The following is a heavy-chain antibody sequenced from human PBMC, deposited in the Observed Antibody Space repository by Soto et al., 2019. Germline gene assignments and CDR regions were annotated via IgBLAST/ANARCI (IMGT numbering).Heavy chain of an antibody. J-gene: IGHJ5*02. CDR3: ARVYDILTSAWLDP. V-gene: IGHV1-18*04. CDR1: GYTFTSFG. Sequence: ASVKVSCKASGYTFTSFGISWVRQAPGQGPEWMGWISTSDGNTNYAQKLQERVTMTIDTSTTSAYMELRSLSSDDTAVYYCARVYDILTSAWLDPWGQGTLVTVSS. D-gene: IGHD3-9*01. CDR2: ISTSDGNT.